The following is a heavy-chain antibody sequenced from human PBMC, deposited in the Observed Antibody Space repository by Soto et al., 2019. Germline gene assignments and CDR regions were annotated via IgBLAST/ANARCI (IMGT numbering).Heavy chain of an antibody. J-gene: IGHJ3*02. D-gene: IGHD2-15*01. CDR3: AKGPKVVARNAFDI. CDR1: GFTFDDYA. V-gene: IGHV3-23*01. CDR2: ISGSGGST. Sequence: GGSLRLSCSASGFTFDDYAMSWVRQAPGKGLEWVSAISGSGGSTYYADSVKGRFTISRDNSKNTLYLQMNSLRAEDTAVYYCAKGPKVVARNAFDIWGQGTMVTVSS.